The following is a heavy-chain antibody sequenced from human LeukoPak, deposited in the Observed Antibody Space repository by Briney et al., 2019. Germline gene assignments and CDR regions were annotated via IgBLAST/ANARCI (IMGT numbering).Heavy chain of an antibody. CDR3: ARGRPYSGGYHLDY. D-gene: IGHD1-26*01. J-gene: IGHJ4*02. V-gene: IGHV4-39*01. CDR1: DDSARSDLYY. Sequence: SETLSLTCTISDDSARSDLYYGGWVRQPPRTGLEWIGNIYYSGSTYYNPSLKSRVAMSVDTSKNQFFLKLNSVTAADTAVYYCARGRPYSGGYHLDYWGQGTLVTVS. CDR2: IYYSGST.